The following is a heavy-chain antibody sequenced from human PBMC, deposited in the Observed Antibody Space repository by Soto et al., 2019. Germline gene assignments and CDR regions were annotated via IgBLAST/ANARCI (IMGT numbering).Heavy chain of an antibody. CDR3: TKPIYDSSGQDPFEI. V-gene: IGHV3-73*01. Sequence: GGSLRLSCAASGFTFSGSAMHWVRQASGKGLEWVGRIRSKANSYATAYAASVKGRFTISRDDSKNTAYLQMNSLKTEDTAVYYCTKPIYDSSGQDPFEIWGQGTMVTVSS. J-gene: IGHJ3*02. D-gene: IGHD3-22*01. CDR1: GFTFSGSA. CDR2: IRSKANSYAT.